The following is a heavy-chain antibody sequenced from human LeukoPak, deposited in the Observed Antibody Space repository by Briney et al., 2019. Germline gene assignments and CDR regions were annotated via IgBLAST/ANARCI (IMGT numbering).Heavy chain of an antibody. CDR2: IKQDGSEK. J-gene: IGHJ6*02. CDR1: GFTFSSYW. V-gene: IGHV3-7*01. CDR3: AKRRRGWPPYGMDV. Sequence: GGSLRLSCAASGFTFSSYWMSWVRQAPGKGLEWVANIKQDGSEKYYVDSVKGRFTISRDNAKNSLYLQMNSLRAEDTAVYYCAKRRRGWPPYGMDVWGQGTTVTVSS. D-gene: IGHD6-19*01.